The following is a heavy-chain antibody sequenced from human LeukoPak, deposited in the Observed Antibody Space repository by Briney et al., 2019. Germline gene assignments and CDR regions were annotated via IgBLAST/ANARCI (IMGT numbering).Heavy chain of an antibody. Sequence: GASLRLSCAAYGFTFSSYAMSWVRQAPGKGLEWVSGISGSGSSTYYADSVKGRFTISRDNSKNTLYLQMNSLRAEDTAVYYCAKRRITPDYWGQGTLVTVSS. J-gene: IGHJ4*02. CDR2: ISGSGSST. CDR1: GFTFSSYA. D-gene: IGHD3-10*01. V-gene: IGHV3-23*01. CDR3: AKRRITPDY.